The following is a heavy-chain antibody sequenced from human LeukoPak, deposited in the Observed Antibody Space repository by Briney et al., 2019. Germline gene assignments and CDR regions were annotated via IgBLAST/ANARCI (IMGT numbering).Heavy chain of an antibody. J-gene: IGHJ4*02. D-gene: IGHD5-18*01. CDR2: IIPIFGTA. Sequence: ASVKVSCKASGGTFSSYAISWVRQAPGQGLEWMGGIIPIFGTANYAQKFQGRATITADESTSTAYMELSSLRSEDTAVYYRARDGIRRGYSYQIDYWGQGTLVTVSS. CDR1: GGTFSSYA. V-gene: IGHV1-69*13. CDR3: ARDGIRRGYSYQIDY.